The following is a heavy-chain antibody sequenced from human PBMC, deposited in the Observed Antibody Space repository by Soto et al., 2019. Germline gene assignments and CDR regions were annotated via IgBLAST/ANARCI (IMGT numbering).Heavy chain of an antibody. CDR2: IIPIFGTA. V-gene: IGHV1-69*13. Sequence: SLKVSCKASGGTFSSYAISWVRQAPGQGLEWMGGIIPIFGTANYAQKFQGRVTITADESTSTAYMELRSLRSDDTAVYYCASREMGATLGYYYYVMYVWGQG. J-gene: IGHJ6*02. CDR3: ASREMGATLGYYYYVMYV. CDR1: GGTFSSYA. D-gene: IGHD1-26*01.